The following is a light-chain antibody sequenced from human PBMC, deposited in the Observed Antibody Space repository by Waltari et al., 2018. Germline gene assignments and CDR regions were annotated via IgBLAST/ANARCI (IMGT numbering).Light chain of an antibody. CDR2: EIS. CDR1: SSDVGGYNF. Sequence: SALTQPASVSASPGQSITISCTGTSSDVGGYNFVSWYQQHPGKAPQVIIFEISKRPSGVSNRFSGSKSGNMASLTISGLQAEDEANYYCCAYVGYSTWVFGGGTKLTVV. J-gene: IGLJ3*02. V-gene: IGLV2-23*02. CDR3: CAYVGYSTWV.